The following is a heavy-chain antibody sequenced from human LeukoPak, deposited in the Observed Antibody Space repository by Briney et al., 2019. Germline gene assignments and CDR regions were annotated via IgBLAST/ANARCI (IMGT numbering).Heavy chain of an antibody. CDR3: ARDLGRGRGQWLVPGY. J-gene: IGHJ4*02. CDR2: INPNSGGT. V-gene: IGHV1-2*02. Sequence: GASVTVSCKASGYTFTGYYMHWVRQAPGQGLEWMGWINPNSGGTNYAQKFQGRVTMTRDTSISTAYMELSRLRSDDTAVYYCARDLGRGRGQWLVPGYWGQGTLVTVSS. CDR1: GYTFTGYY. D-gene: IGHD6-19*01.